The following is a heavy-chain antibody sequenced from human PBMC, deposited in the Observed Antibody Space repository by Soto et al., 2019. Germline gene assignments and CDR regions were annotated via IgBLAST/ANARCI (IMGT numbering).Heavy chain of an antibody. Sequence: SETLSLTCAVYGGSFSGYYWSWIRQPPGKGLEWIGEINHSGSTNYNPSLKSRVTISVDTSKNQFSLKLSSVTAADTAVYYCARGLYCSSTSCHFEKDFWGQGTLVTVSS. J-gene: IGHJ4*02. CDR1: GGSFSGYY. CDR3: ARGLYCSSTSCHFEKDF. V-gene: IGHV4-34*01. CDR2: INHSGST. D-gene: IGHD2-2*01.